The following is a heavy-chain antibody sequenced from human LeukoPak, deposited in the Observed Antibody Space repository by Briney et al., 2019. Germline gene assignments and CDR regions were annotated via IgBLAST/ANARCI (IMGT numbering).Heavy chain of an antibody. CDR2: ISSSSSYI. V-gene: IGHV3-21*01. J-gene: IGHJ4*02. Sequence: PGGSLRLSCAASGFTFSSYSMNWVRQAPGKGLEWVSSISSSSSYIYYADSVKGRFTISRDNAKNSLYLQMNSLRAEDTAVYYCARDRGGSYDLPRYFYYWGQGTLVTVSS. CDR1: GFTFSSYS. D-gene: IGHD1-26*01. CDR3: ARDRGGSYDLPRYFYY.